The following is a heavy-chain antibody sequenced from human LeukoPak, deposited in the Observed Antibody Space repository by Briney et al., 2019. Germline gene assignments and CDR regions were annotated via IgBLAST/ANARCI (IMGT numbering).Heavy chain of an antibody. J-gene: IGHJ3*01. CDR2: INPNSGDT. Sequence: ASVRVSCKASGYTFTACFIHWVRPAPGQGLEWMGWINPNSGDTNYAQSFQGRVTMTRDTSISTAYMDLSGLRSDDTAIYYCAREPNAFDVWGQGTMVTVSS. V-gene: IGHV1-2*02. CDR3: AREPNAFDV. CDR1: GYTFTACF.